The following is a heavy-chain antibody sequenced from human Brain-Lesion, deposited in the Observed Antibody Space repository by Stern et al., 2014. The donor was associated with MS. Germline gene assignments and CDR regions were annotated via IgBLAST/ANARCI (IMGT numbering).Heavy chain of an antibody. Sequence: QLQLQESGPGLVKPSQTLSLSCTVSGGSISSGGYYWSWIRQPAGKGLEWIGRIFNSGSTSYNPSLKSRVTISKDTSKNQFSLRLNPRTAADTAVYYCARGRVVPGFQYYATDVWGQGTTVIVSS. CDR2: IFNSGST. CDR3: ARGRVVPGFQYYATDV. V-gene: IGHV4-61*02. J-gene: IGHJ6*02. CDR1: GGSISSGGYY. D-gene: IGHD2-2*01.